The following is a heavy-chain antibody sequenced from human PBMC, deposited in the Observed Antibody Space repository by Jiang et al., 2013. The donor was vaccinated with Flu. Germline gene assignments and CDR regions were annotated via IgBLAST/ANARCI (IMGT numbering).Heavy chain of an antibody. CDR2: IYPDDSDT. CDR3: ATLTTIVGDSFDY. J-gene: IGHJ4*02. V-gene: IGHV5-51*01. D-gene: IGHD1-26*01. Sequence: MPGKGLEWMGIIYPDDSDTRYSPSFQGQVTISADKSISTAYLQWSSLKASDTAMYYCATLTTIVGDSFDYWGQGTLVTVSS.